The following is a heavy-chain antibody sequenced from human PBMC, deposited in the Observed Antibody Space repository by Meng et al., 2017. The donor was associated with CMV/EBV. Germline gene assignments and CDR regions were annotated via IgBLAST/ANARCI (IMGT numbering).Heavy chain of an antibody. J-gene: IGHJ3*02. CDR3: ARGGGYCSSTSCKSGGDAFDI. CDR2: INHSGST. D-gene: IGHD2-2*01. Sequence: SETLSLTCAVYGGSFSGYYWSWIRQPPGKGLEWIGEINHSGSTNYNPSLKSRVTISVDTSKNQFSLKLSSVTAADTAVYYCARGGGYCSSTSCKSGGDAFDIWGQGTMVTVSS. V-gene: IGHV4-34*01. CDR1: GGSFSGYY.